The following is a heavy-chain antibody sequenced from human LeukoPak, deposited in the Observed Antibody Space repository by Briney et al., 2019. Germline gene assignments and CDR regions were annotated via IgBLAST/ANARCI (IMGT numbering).Heavy chain of an antibody. Sequence: GASVKVSCKASGGTFSSYAISWVRQAPGQGLEWMGGIIPIFGTANYARKFQGRVTITADESTSTAYMELSSLRSEDTAVYYYARASGYSYGYSDYYYYGMDVWGQGTTVTVS. D-gene: IGHD5-18*01. CDR2: IIPIFGTA. V-gene: IGHV1-69*13. CDR1: GGTFSSYA. J-gene: IGHJ6*02. CDR3: ARASGYSYGYSDYYYYGMDV.